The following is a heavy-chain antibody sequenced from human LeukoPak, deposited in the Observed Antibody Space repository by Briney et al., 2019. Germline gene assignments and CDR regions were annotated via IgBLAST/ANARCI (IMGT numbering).Heavy chain of an antibody. CDR1: GFTFSSYA. D-gene: IGHD6-19*01. V-gene: IGHV3-23*01. CDR2: ISGGGITT. J-gene: IGHJ4*02. CDR3: PRQSYASGWNPFDY. Sequence: GGSLRLSCAASGFTFSSYAMSWVRQAPGKGLEWVSGISGGGITTYCADSAKGRFTISRDNSKNTMFLQMNSLRADDTAVYYCPRQSYASGWNPFDYWGQGILVTVSS.